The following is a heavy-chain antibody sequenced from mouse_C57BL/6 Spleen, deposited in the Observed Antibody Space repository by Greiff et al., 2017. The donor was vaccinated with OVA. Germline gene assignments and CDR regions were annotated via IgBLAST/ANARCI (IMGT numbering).Heavy chain of an antibody. CDR2: IWRGGST. Sequence: VQLVESGPGLVQPSQSLSITCTVSGFSLTSYGVHWVRQSPGKGLEWLGVIWRGGSTDYNAAFMSRLSITKDNSKSQVFFKMNSLQADDTAIYYCAKSITTVVAKDWYFDVWGTGTTVTVSS. V-gene: IGHV2-5*01. CDR3: AKSITTVVAKDWYFDV. D-gene: IGHD1-1*01. J-gene: IGHJ1*03. CDR1: GFSLTSYG.